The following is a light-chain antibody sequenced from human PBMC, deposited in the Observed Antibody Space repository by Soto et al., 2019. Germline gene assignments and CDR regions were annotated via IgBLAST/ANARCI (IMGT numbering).Light chain of an antibody. CDR1: QSVNSN. Sequence: VLTQSPATLSLSPGERATLSCRASQSVNSNLAWYQQKPGQAPRLLIYGASTRATGIPARFSGSGSGTEFTLTISSLQSEDFSVYYCQQYNNWPPYTFGQGTKLEIK. V-gene: IGKV3-15*01. CDR3: QQYNNWPPYT. J-gene: IGKJ2*01. CDR2: GAS.